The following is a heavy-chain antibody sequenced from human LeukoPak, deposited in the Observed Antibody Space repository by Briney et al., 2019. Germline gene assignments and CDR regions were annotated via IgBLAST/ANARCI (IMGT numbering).Heavy chain of an antibody. Sequence: SGTLSLTCAVSGGSISSSNRWSWVRQPPGKGLEWIGEIYHSGSTNYNPSLKSRVTISVDKSKNQFSLKLSSVTAADTAVYYCARRAPPTVTTTFDYWGQGTLVTVSS. CDR2: IYHSGST. CDR3: ARRAPPTVTTTFDY. V-gene: IGHV4-4*02. J-gene: IGHJ4*02. D-gene: IGHD4-17*01. CDR1: GGSISSSNR.